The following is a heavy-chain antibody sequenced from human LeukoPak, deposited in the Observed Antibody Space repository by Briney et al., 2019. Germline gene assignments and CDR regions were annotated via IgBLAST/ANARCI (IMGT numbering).Heavy chain of an antibody. D-gene: IGHD2-2*01. V-gene: IGHV3-73*01. Sequence: GGSLRVSCAGSGFSFSGAAIHCVRQASGRGLEWVGRIRSKANSYATGYAASVKGRFTISRDDSKNMAYLQMNSLKSEDTAVYYCTAYLAPADNGGQGTLVTVSS. CDR1: GFSFSGAA. CDR2: IRSKANSYAT. J-gene: IGHJ4*02. CDR3: TAYLAPADN.